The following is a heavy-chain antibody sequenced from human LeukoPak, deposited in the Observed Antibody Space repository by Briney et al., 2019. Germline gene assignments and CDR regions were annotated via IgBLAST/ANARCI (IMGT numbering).Heavy chain of an antibody. V-gene: IGHV4-30-4*01. CDR1: GGSISSGVYY. CDR2: IYYSGST. D-gene: IGHD3-3*01. CDR3: ARRSAVSGVNWFDP. Sequence: KPSQTLSLTCTVSGGSISSGVYYWSWIRQPPGKGLEWIGYIYYSGSTYYNPSLKSRVTISVDTSKNQFSLKLSSVTAADTAVYYCARRSAVSGVNWFDPWGQGTLVTVSS. J-gene: IGHJ5*02.